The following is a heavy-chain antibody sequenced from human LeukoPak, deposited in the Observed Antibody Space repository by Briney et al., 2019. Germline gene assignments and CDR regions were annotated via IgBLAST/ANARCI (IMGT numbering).Heavy chain of an antibody. V-gene: IGHV3-7*03. CDR3: ARRAGAYSHPYDY. J-gene: IGHJ4*02. Sequence: PGGSLRLSCAASGFTFTTYWMSWVRQAPGKGLEWVANIKQDGSENYYVDSVKGRFTISRDNAKNSVYLQMNSLRAEDTAVYYCARRAGAYSHPYDYWGQGTLVTVSS. CDR1: GFTFTTYW. CDR2: IKQDGSEN. D-gene: IGHD4/OR15-4a*01.